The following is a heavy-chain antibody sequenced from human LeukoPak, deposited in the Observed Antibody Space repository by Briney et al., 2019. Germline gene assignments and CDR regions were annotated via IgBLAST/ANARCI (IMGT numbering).Heavy chain of an antibody. D-gene: IGHD5-12*01. V-gene: IGHV3-23*01. Sequence: PGGSLRLSCAASGFTFSSYSMSWVRQAPGKGLEWVSGISGSGGSTYSADSVKGRFTISRDNSKNTLYLQMNSLRAEDTAVYYCAKDRRSFLRGFDYWGQGTLVTVSS. J-gene: IGHJ4*02. CDR3: AKDRRSFLRGFDY. CDR1: GFTFSSYS. CDR2: ISGSGGST.